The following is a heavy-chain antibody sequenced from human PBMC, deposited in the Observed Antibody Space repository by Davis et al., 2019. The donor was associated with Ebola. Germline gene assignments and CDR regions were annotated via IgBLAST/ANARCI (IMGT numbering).Heavy chain of an antibody. J-gene: IGHJ6*03. CDR2: VYDDGAT. CDR3: AGDSSGYNNERLYYTYYMDV. D-gene: IGHD3-22*01. Sequence: GGSLRLSCAASGFSVSTNYMSWVRQAPGKGPEWVSVVVYDDGATYYADSVKGRFTISRDNSKNTLYLQLNSLRAEDTAIYYCAGDSSGYNNERLYYTYYMDVWGKGTTVTVSS. CDR1: GFSVSTNY. V-gene: IGHV3-53*01.